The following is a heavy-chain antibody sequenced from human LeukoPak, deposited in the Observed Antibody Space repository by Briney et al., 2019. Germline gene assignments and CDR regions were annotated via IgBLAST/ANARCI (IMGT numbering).Heavy chain of an antibody. CDR2: IYYSGST. Sequence: PSETLSLTCTVSGGSISSSSSFYWGWIRQPPGKGLEWIGSIYYSGSTYYNPSLKSRVTISVDTSKNQFSLRLSSVTAADTAVYYCARRRYDGSHFWFDPWGQGTLVIVSS. J-gene: IGHJ5*02. V-gene: IGHV4-39*07. CDR3: ARRRYDGSHFWFDP. CDR1: GGSISSSSSFY. D-gene: IGHD1-26*01.